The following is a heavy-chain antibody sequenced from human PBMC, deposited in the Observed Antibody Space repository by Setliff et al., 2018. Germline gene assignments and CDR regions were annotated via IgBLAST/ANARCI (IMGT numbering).Heavy chain of an antibody. CDR2: ITSGSSNI. J-gene: IGHJ4*02. D-gene: IGHD3-16*01. V-gene: IGHV3-21*01. Sequence: PGGSLRLSCVASGFSISNYWMAWVRQAPGKGLEWVASITSGSSNIWYADSGKGRFTISRDNAKNSLYMQMNSLRAEDTAVYYCARGGSPYYFDYWGQGTLVTVSS. CDR1: GFSISNYW. CDR3: ARGGSPYYFDY.